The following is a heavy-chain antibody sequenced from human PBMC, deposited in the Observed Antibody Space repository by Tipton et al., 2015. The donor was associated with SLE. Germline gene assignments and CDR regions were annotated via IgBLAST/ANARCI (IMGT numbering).Heavy chain of an antibody. V-gene: IGHV4-59*01. CDR2: IYSSGST. CDR3: ARDHAAECSCGTCYHLDVFDI. D-gene: IGHD2-15*01. Sequence: PSLTCTVSGGSIARYYWSWILQSPGKGLEWLGYIYSSGSTNYNPSFRSRLTISVDTSKNQFSLKLTSVTAADTAVYYCARDHAAECSCGTCYHLDVFDIWGRGTKVTVSS. J-gene: IGHJ3*02. CDR1: GGSIARYY.